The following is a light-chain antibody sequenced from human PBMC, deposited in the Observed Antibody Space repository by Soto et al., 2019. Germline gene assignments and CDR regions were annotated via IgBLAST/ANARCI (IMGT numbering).Light chain of an antibody. CDR1: QSVSSTY. J-gene: IGKJ1*01. CDR3: QQYGNSPAWT. Sequence: EIVLTQSPGTLSLSPGERATLSCRASQSVSSTYLAWYQQKPGRAPRLLISGAFNRATGIPDRFSGSGSGTDFTLTISTLEPEDFAVYYCQQYGNSPAWTFGQGTKVEIK. CDR2: GAF. V-gene: IGKV3-20*01.